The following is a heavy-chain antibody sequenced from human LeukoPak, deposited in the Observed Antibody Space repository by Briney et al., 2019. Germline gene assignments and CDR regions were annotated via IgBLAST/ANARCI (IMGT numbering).Heavy chain of an antibody. V-gene: IGHV3-20*04. J-gene: IGHJ6*03. Sequence: GGSLRLSCAASGFTFDDYGMSWVRQAPGKGLEWVSGINWNGGSTGYADFVKGRFTISRDNAKNSLYLQMNSLRAEDTALYYCARVVVAAYYYYYYMDVWGKGTTVTVSS. CDR1: GFTFDDYG. CDR3: ARVVVAAYYYYYYMDV. CDR2: INWNGGST. D-gene: IGHD2-15*01.